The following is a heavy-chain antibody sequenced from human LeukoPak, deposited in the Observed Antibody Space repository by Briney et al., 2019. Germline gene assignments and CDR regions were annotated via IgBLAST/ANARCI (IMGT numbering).Heavy chain of an antibody. D-gene: IGHD3-10*02. J-gene: IGHJ5*02. CDR3: ATTPSAMFRNWFDP. V-gene: IGHV1-2*02. CDR2: VNPNSGGT. Sequence: GASVKVSCKASGYTFIGYYIHWVRQAPGQGLEWMGWVNPNSGGTNYAQKFQGRVTMTRDTPISTAYMELSRLRSDDTAVYYCATTPSAMFRNWFDPWGQGTLVTVSS. CDR1: GYTFIGYY.